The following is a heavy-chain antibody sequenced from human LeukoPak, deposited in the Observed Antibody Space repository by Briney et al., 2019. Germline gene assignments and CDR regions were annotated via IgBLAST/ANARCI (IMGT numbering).Heavy chain of an antibody. CDR2: ISYDGSNK. CDR1: GFTFSSYG. V-gene: IGHV3-30*18. J-gene: IGHJ6*02. D-gene: IGHD6-19*01. Sequence: GGSLRLSCAASGFTFSSYGMHWVRQAPGKGLEWVAVISYDGSNKYYADSVKGRFTISRDNSKHTLYLQMNSLRAEDTAVYYCAKDSSSGCPTCYYYGMDVWGQGTTVTVSS. CDR3: AKDSSSGCPTCYYYGMDV.